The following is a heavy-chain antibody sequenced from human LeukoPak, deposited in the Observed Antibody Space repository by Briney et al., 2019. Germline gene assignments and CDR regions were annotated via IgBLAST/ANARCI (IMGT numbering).Heavy chain of an antibody. Sequence: GGSLRLSCAASGFTFSSYAMHWVRQAPGKGLEWVAVISYDGSNKYYADSVKDRFTISRDNSKNTLYLQMNSLRAEDTAVYYCGLEKDDSPDYWGQGTLVTVSS. J-gene: IGHJ4*02. D-gene: IGHD1-1*01. CDR3: GLEKDDSPDY. CDR2: ISYDGSNK. V-gene: IGHV3-30-3*01. CDR1: GFTFSSYA.